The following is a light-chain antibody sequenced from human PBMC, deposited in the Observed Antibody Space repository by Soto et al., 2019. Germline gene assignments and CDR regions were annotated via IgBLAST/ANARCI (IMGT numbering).Light chain of an antibody. V-gene: IGKV3-11*01. Sequence: EIVLTQSPATLSLSPGERATLSCRASQSVSSYLAWYQQKPGQAPRLLIYDASNRATGIPARFSGSGSGTDFTLTISSLEPEDFAVYYCQQRTNWSTWTFGQGTKLESK. J-gene: IGKJ1*01. CDR2: DAS. CDR3: QQRTNWSTWT. CDR1: QSVSSY.